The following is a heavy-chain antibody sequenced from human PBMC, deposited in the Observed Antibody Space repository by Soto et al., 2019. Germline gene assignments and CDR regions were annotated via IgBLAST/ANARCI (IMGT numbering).Heavy chain of an antibody. Sequence: SETLSLTCTVSGGSISSSSYYWGWIRQPPGKGLEWIGSIYYSGSTYYNPSLKSRVTISVDTSKNQFSLKLSSVTAADTAVYYCARSSSGSIVGYWGQGTLVTVCS. CDR3: ARSSSGSIVGY. V-gene: IGHV4-39*01. CDR1: GGSISSSSYY. J-gene: IGHJ4*02. D-gene: IGHD3-22*01. CDR2: IYYSGST.